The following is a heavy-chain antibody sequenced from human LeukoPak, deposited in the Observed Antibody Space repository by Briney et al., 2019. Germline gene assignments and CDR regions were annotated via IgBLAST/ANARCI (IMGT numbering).Heavy chain of an antibody. CDR2: IIPIFGTA. V-gene: IGHV1-69*13. CDR1: GGTFSSYA. CDR3: AREPYSSSSTWYFDL. Sequence: ASVKVSCKASGGTFSSYAISWVRQAPGQGLEWMGGIIPIFGTANYAQKFQGRVTITADESTSTAYMELSSLRSEDTAVYYCAREPYSSSSTWYFDLWGRGTLVTVSS. D-gene: IGHD6-6*01. J-gene: IGHJ2*01.